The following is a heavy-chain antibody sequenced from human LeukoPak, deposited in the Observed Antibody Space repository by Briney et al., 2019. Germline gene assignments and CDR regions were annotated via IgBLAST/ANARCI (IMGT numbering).Heavy chain of an antibody. D-gene: IGHD5-12*01. Sequence: PPGGSLRLSCGASGFTFSSYEMNWVRQAPGKGLEWVSYISSSGSTIYYSDSVKGRFTISRDNAKNSLYLQMNSLRVEDTAVYYCARDKLQVATVFDYWGQGTLVTVSS. CDR1: GFTFSSYE. J-gene: IGHJ4*02. CDR2: ISSSGSTI. CDR3: ARDKLQVATVFDY. V-gene: IGHV3-48*03.